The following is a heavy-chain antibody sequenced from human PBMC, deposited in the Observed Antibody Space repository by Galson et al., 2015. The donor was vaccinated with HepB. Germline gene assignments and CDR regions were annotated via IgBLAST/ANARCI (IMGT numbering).Heavy chain of an antibody. CDR3: ARDRSWYGSGDAFDI. Sequence: SVKVSCKASGYTFTSYGISWVRQAPGQGLEWMGWISAYNGNTNYAQKLQGRVTMTTDTSTSTAYMELRSLRSDDTAVYYCARDRSWYGSGDAFDIWGQGTLVTVSS. J-gene: IGHJ3*02. D-gene: IGHD6-13*01. V-gene: IGHV1-18*01. CDR1: GYTFTSYG. CDR2: ISAYNGNT.